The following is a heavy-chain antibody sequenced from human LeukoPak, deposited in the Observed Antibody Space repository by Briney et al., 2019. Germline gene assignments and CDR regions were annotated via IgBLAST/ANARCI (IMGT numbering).Heavy chain of an antibody. D-gene: IGHD2-21*02. J-gene: IGHJ5*02. CDR2: ISSSSTI. V-gene: IGHV3-48*02. CDR1: GFTFSSYS. CDR3: ARDLVVVTASWFDP. Sequence: GGSLRLSCAASGFTFSSYSMNWVRQAPGKGLEWVSYISSSSTIYYADSVKGRFTISRDNAKNSLYLQMNSLRDEDTAVYYCARDLVVVTASWFDPWGQGTLVTVSS.